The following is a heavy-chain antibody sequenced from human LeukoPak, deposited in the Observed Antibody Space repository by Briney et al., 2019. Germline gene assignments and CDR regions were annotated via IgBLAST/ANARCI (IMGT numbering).Heavy chain of an antibody. D-gene: IGHD2-2*01. J-gene: IGHJ6*02. CDR1: GYTFTGYY. Sequence: ASVKVSCKASGYTFTGYYMHWVRQSPGLGLEWMGWINPNSGGTNYAQKFQGRVTMTRDTSISTAYMELSRLRSDDTAVYYCARLLGYCSSTSCYSYYGMDVWGQGTTVTVSS. V-gene: IGHV1-2*02. CDR2: INPNSGGT. CDR3: ARLLGYCSSTSCYSYYGMDV.